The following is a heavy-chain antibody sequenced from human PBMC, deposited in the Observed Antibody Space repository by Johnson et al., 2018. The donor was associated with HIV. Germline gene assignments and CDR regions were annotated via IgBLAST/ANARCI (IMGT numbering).Heavy chain of an antibody. CDR2: ISYDGSSK. V-gene: IGHV3-30-3*01. CDR1: GFTFSSYT. CDR3: ARGSGQWLAAGLIQGTAFDI. Sequence: QVQLVESGGGVVQPGRSLRLSCAASGFTFSSYTMHWVRHVPDKGLEWVALISYDGSSKYYADSVKGRFTISRDNSKNTLYLQMNSLRADDMAVYYCARGSGQWLAAGLIQGTAFDIWGQGTMVTVSS. J-gene: IGHJ3*02. D-gene: IGHD6-19*01.